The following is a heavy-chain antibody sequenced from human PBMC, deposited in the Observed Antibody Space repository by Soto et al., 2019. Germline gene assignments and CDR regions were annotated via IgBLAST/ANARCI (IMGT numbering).Heavy chain of an antibody. D-gene: IGHD6-19*01. J-gene: IGHJ3*02. CDR1: GFTVSSNY. V-gene: IGHV3-53*01. CDR3: ARDKRGAVAGTMVDAFDI. CDR2: IYSGGST. Sequence: GGSLRLSCAASGFTVSSNYMSWVRQAPGKGLEWVSVIYSGGSTYYADSVKGRFTISRDNSKNTLYLQMNSLRAEDTAVYYCARDKRGAVAGTMVDAFDIWGQGTMVTVSS.